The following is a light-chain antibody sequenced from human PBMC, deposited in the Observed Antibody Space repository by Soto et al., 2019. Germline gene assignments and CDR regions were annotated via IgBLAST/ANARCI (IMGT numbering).Light chain of an antibody. Sequence: QSVLAQPASVSGSPGQSVTISCTGTSSDVGAYNSVSWYQQHPDKAPQLMIYKGTQRPSGVSNRFSGSTSGNAASLTISGLQARDEADYFCCSSAPESTYVFGTGTKVTV. CDR3: CSSAPESTYV. CDR2: KGT. V-gene: IGLV2-23*01. J-gene: IGLJ1*01. CDR1: SSDVGAYNS.